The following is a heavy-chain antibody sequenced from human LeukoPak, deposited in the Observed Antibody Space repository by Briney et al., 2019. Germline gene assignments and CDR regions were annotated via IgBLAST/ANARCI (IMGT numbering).Heavy chain of an antibody. Sequence: SETLSLTCSVSGGSISSGTYHWGWIRQTPGKGLEWIGYVFDSGGTNYNPSLKSRVTISVDTSKKQFSLKLSSVTAADTAVYYCARGYSSSWNYFDYWGQGTLVTVSS. CDR1: GGSISSGTYH. D-gene: IGHD6-13*01. J-gene: IGHJ4*02. CDR3: ARGYSSSWNYFDY. CDR2: VFDSGGT. V-gene: IGHV4-61*01.